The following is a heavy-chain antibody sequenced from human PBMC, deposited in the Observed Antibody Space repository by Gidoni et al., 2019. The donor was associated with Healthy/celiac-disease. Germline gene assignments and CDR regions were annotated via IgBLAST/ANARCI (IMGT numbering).Heavy chain of an antibody. CDR1: GFTVSSNY. CDR3: AREGPLIVGATKGRAFDI. J-gene: IGHJ3*02. V-gene: IGHV3-53*01. D-gene: IGHD1-26*01. CDR2: IYSGGST. Sequence: EVQLVESGGGLIQPGGSLSLSCAASGFTVSSNYMSWVRQAPGKGLEWVSVIYSGGSTYYADSVKGRFTISRDNSKNTLYLQMNSLRAEDTAVYYCAREGPLIVGATKGRAFDIWGQGTMVTVSS.